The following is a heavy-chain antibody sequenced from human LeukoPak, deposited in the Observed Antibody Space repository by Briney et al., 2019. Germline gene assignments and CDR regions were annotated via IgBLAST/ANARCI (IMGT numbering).Heavy chain of an antibody. Sequence: PSETLSLTCAVYGGSFSGYYWSWIRQPPGKGLEWIGEINHSGSTNYNPSLKSRVTISVDTSKNQFSLKLSSVTAADTAVYYCARVHYDNSGYYSWYFDLWGRGTLVTVSS. CDR2: INHSGST. V-gene: IGHV4-34*01. J-gene: IGHJ2*01. CDR3: ARVHYDNSGYYSWYFDL. D-gene: IGHD3-22*01. CDR1: GGSFSGYY.